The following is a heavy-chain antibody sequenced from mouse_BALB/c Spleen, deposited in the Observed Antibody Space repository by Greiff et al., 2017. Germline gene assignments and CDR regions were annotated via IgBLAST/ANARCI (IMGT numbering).Heavy chain of an antibody. CDR2: IDPANGNT. CDR1: GFNIKDTY. J-gene: IGHJ3*01. Sequence: EVKLVESGAELVKPGASVKLSCTASGFNIKDTYMHWVKQRPEQGLEWIGRIDPANGNTKYDPKFQGKATITADTSSNTAYLQLSSLTSEDTAVYYCASPPFAYWGQGTLVTVSA. V-gene: IGHV14-3*02. CDR3: ASPPFAY.